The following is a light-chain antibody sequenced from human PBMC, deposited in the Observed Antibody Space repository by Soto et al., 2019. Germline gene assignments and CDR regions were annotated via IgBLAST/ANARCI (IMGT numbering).Light chain of an antibody. J-gene: IGKJ5*01. CDR2: GAS. CDR1: QSVCNNY. Sequence: FTQSPGTLSLSPGERSTLSCSTSQSVCNNYLAWYQQTPGQAPRLLIYGASSRATGIPDRFSGSGSGTDFTLTISRLEPEDFAVYYCQQYGSSLMTFGQGTRLEIK. V-gene: IGKV3-20*01. CDR3: QQYGSSLMT.